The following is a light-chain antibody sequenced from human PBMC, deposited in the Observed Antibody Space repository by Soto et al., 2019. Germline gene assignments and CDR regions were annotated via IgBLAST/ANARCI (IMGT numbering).Light chain of an antibody. J-gene: IGKJ4*01. CDR1: QSISDK. CDR2: RGS. Sequence: EVLMTQSPDTLYVSPGERVTLSCRASQSISDKLAWYQQKPGQGPRLLVYRGSIRTLGIPARFSGSESGTEFTLTISSLQSDDFAVYYCQQYGSSPLTFGGGTKV. CDR3: QQYGSSPLT. V-gene: IGKV3-15*01.